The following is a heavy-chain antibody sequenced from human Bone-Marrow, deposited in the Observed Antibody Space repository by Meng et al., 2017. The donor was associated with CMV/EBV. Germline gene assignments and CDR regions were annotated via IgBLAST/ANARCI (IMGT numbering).Heavy chain of an antibody. V-gene: IGHV1-2*02. D-gene: IGHD2-8*01. Sequence: ASVKVSCKASGYTFTGYYMHWVRQAPGQGLEWMGWINPNSGGTNYAQKFQGRVTMTRDTSISTAYMELSRLRSGDTAVYYCARRVSYYHYGMDVWGQGTTVTVSS. J-gene: IGHJ6*02. CDR2: INPNSGGT. CDR1: GYTFTGYY. CDR3: ARRVSYYHYGMDV.